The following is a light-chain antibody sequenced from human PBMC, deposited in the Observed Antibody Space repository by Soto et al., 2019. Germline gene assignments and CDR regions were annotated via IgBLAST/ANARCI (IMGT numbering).Light chain of an antibody. CDR2: AAS. Sequence: AVQMTQSASSLSASVGYRVTITCRASQGIRNDLGWYQQKPGKAPKLLIYAASSLQSGVPSRFSGSGSGTDFTLTISSLQPEDFATYYCLQDYNYPQWTFGQGTKVDIK. CDR3: LQDYNYPQWT. V-gene: IGKV1-6*01. CDR1: QGIRND. J-gene: IGKJ1*01.